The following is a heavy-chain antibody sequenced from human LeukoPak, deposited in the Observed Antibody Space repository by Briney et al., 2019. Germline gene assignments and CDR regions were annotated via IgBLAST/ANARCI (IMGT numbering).Heavy chain of an antibody. V-gene: IGHV1-3*01. Sequence: ASVKVSCKASGYTFTSYTLHWLRQAPGQRLEWMGWINAGNGNTKYSQKFEGRVTITRDTSASIAYMELSSLISEDTAVYYCARTYYSASGSYTYWGQGTLVTVSS. J-gene: IGHJ4*02. D-gene: IGHD3-10*01. CDR1: GYTFTSYT. CDR2: INAGNGNT. CDR3: ARTYYSASGSYTY.